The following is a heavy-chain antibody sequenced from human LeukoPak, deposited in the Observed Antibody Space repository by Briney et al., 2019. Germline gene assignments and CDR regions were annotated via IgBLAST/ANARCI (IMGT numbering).Heavy chain of an antibody. CDR2: IYYSGST. CDR3: EREVGSGWHYFDY. D-gene: IGHD6-19*01. J-gene: IGHJ4*02. Sequence: SETLSLTCTVSGGSISSFYWNWIRQPPGKGLEWIGYIYYSGSTNYNPSLKSRVTISVDTSKNQFSLKLTSVTAADTAVYYCEREVGSGWHYFDYWGQGTLVTVSS. CDR1: GGSISSFY. V-gene: IGHV4-59*01.